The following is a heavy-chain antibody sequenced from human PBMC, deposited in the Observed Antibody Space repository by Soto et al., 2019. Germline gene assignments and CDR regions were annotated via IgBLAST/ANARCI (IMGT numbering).Heavy chain of an antibody. CDR2: IDYSGST. D-gene: IGHD2-15*01. CDR3: AREGFCSGGSGRYFDY. Sequence: SETLSLTCTVSGGSISSGDYYWSWIRQPPGKGLEWIGYIDYSGSTYYNPSLKSRVTISVDTSKTQFSLKLSSVTAAAAAVYDCAREGFCSGGSGRYFDYWGQGTLVTVSS. V-gene: IGHV4-30-4*01. CDR1: GGSISSGDYY. J-gene: IGHJ4*02.